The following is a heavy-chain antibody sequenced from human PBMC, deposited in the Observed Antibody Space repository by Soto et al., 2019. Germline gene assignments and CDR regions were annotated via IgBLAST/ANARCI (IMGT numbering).Heavy chain of an antibody. Sequence: SETLSLTCTVSVGSISSDSFYWAWSRQPPGKGLEWIGIIYYSGDTYYNPSLAGRLTMSVDTSNQFSLTLRSVTAADTALYYCARNQPQRYCSGGTCRPAYGMDVWGQGTTVTVSS. CDR1: VGSISSDSFY. J-gene: IGHJ6*02. V-gene: IGHV4-39*01. CDR3: ARNQPQRYCSGGTCRPAYGMDV. CDR2: IYYSGDT. D-gene: IGHD2-15*01.